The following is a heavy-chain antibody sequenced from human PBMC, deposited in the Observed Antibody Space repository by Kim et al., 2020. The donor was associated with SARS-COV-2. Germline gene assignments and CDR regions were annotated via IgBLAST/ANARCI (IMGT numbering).Heavy chain of an antibody. Sequence: SETLSLTCAVSGVSITSATWWTWVRQPPGKGLEWIGEMFHSGTTNYNPSLKSRVTISVDKSKNHFSLNLNSVTAADTAVYYCSGSSGWYRLYYWGQGTLVTVSS. CDR2: MFHSGTT. D-gene: IGHD6-19*01. V-gene: IGHV4-4*02. CDR1: GVSITSATW. J-gene: IGHJ4*02. CDR3: SGSSGWYRLYY.